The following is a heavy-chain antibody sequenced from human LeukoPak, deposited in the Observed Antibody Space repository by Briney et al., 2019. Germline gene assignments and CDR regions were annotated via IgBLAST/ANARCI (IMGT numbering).Heavy chain of an antibody. CDR3: ARAILTASGFVWHFDL. Sequence: SQTLSLTCPLSAGSISSGSYYWTWIRQYPGKGLDWIGYTNYSGSGYNNPSLKSRVTTSVDASKSQFSLKLNSVTAADTAVYFCARAILTASGFVWHFDLWGRGTMVTVSS. D-gene: IGHD3-3*01. J-gene: IGHJ2*01. V-gene: IGHV4-31*03. CDR1: AGSISSGSYY. CDR2: TNYSGSG.